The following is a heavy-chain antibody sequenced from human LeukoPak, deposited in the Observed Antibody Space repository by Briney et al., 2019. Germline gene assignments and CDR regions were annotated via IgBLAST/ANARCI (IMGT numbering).Heavy chain of an antibody. CDR2: IWYDGSNK. Sequence: GGSLRLSCAASGFTLSSYGMRWVRQAPGKGLEWVAVIWYDGSNKYYADSVKGRFTISRDNSKNTLYLQMNSLRAEDTAVYYCARDRVVPAAIDHYGMDVWGQGTTVTVSS. CDR1: GFTLSSYG. J-gene: IGHJ6*02. CDR3: ARDRVVPAAIDHYGMDV. V-gene: IGHV3-33*01. D-gene: IGHD2-2*01.